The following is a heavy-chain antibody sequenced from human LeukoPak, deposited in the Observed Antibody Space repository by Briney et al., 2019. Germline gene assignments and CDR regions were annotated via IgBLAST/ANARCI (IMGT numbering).Heavy chain of an antibody. Sequence: SETLSLTCSVSGAIFKREGFNWDWIRQPPGKGLEYIGSIFYNGNTYYNPSLESRVTISVDTSKNQFSLNMFYVTAADTAVYYCTRRPKEPGFWSGYVDSWGKGTLVTVSS. CDR2: IFYNGNT. J-gene: IGHJ4*02. V-gene: IGHV4-39*01. CDR1: GAIFKREGFN. D-gene: IGHD3-3*01. CDR3: TRRPKEPGFWSGYVDS.